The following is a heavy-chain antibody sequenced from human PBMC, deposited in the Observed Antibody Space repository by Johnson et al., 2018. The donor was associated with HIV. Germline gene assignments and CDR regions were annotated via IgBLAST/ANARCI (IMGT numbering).Heavy chain of an antibody. Sequence: VQVVESGGGLVQPGRSLRLSCAASGFTFNSYGMHWVRQAPGKGLEWVAFISYDGSNDYYADSVKGRFTISRDNSKNTLYLQMNSLRAEDTAVYYCASQGVVRLEKAFDIWGQGTMVTVSS. CDR1: GFTFNSYG. CDR3: ASQGVVRLEKAFDI. V-gene: IGHV3-30*03. CDR2: ISYDGSND. D-gene: IGHD3-10*01. J-gene: IGHJ3*02.